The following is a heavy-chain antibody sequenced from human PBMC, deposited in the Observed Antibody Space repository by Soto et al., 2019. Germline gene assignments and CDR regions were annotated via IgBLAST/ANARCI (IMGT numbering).Heavy chain of an antibody. V-gene: IGHV3-30-3*01. Sequence: QVQLVESGGGVVQPGRSLRLSCAASGFTFSTYAMHWVRQAPGKGLEWVAVISYDESNKYYADSVKGRFTISRDNSKNTLYLQMNSLRAEDTAVYYCARDGADWGRGTLVTDSS. D-gene: IGHD3-10*01. CDR1: GFTFSTYA. CDR2: ISYDESNK. J-gene: IGHJ4*02. CDR3: ARDGAD.